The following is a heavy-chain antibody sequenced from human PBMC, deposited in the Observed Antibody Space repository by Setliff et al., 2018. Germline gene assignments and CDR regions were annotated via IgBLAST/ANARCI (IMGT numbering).Heavy chain of an antibody. Sequence: ASVKVSCKASGYTFTGYYVHWVRQAPGQGLEWMGWINPNSGGTNYAQRFQGGVTMTRDTSISTAYMELSRLRSDDTAVYYCARSPLPPPGPGYYYDNSYYYYMDVWGKGTTVTVSS. CDR3: ARSPLPPPGPGYYYDNSYYYYMDV. V-gene: IGHV1-2*02. J-gene: IGHJ6*03. D-gene: IGHD3-22*01. CDR1: GYTFTGYY. CDR2: INPNSGGT.